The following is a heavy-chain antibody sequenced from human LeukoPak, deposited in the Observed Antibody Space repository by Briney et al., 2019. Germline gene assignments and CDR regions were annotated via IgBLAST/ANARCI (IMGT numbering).Heavy chain of an antibody. CDR2: IIPILDIA. CDR3: ATYCSGGPCYSNY. J-gene: IGHJ4*02. Sequence: ASVNVSCKASGGTFSRYAISWVRQAPGQGLEWMGRIIPILDIANYAQKFQGRVTITADKSTSTAYMELSSLRSEDTAVYYCATYCSGGPCYSNYWGQGTLVTVSS. V-gene: IGHV1-69*04. D-gene: IGHD2-15*01. CDR1: GGTFSRYA.